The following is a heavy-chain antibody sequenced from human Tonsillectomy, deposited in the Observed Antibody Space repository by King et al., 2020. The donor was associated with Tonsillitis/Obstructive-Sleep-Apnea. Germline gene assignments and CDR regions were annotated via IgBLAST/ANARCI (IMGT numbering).Heavy chain of an antibody. V-gene: IGHV3-48*03. CDR2: ISSSGSTI. CDR1: GFTFSSYE. J-gene: IGHJ6*03. D-gene: IGHD2-2*01. CDR3: ARGGGDCSSTSCYYYMDV. Sequence: VQLVESGGGLVQPGGSLRLSCAASGFTFSSYEMNWVRQAPGKGLEWVSYISSSGSTIYYADSVKGRFTISRDNAKNSLYLQMNSLRAEDTAVYYCARGGGDCSSTSCYYYMDVWGKGTTVTVSS.